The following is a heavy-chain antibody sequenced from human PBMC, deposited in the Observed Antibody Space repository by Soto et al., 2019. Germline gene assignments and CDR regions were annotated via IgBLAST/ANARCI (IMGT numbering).Heavy chain of an antibody. Sequence: SETLSLTYTVSGGSISSYYWSWIRQPPGKGLEWIGYIYYSGSTNYNPSLKSRVTISVDTSKNQFSLKLSSVTAADTAVYYCARDRVVAATMYYYYYMDVWGKGTTVTVSS. CDR2: IYYSGST. J-gene: IGHJ6*03. CDR3: ARDRVVAATMYYYYYMDV. V-gene: IGHV4-59*01. CDR1: GGSISSYY. D-gene: IGHD2-15*01.